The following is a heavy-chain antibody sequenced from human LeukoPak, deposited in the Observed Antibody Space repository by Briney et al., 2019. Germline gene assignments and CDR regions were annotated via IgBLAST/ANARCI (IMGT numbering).Heavy chain of an antibody. V-gene: IGHV3-23*01. CDR2: ISGSGGST. Sequence: GGSLRLSCAASGFTFSSYAMSWVRQAPGKGLEWVSAISGSGGSTYYADSVKGRFTISRDNSKNTLYLQMNSLRAEDTAVYYCATYYYGSGSYENSFDYWGQGTLVTVSS. CDR1: GFTFSSYA. J-gene: IGHJ4*02. CDR3: ATYYYGSGSYENSFDY. D-gene: IGHD3-10*01.